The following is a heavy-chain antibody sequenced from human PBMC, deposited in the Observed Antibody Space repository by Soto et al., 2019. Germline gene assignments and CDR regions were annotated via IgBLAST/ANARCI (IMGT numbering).Heavy chain of an antibody. CDR2: IYHSGST. V-gene: IGHV4-4*02. D-gene: IGHD6-6*01. Sequence: SETLSLTCAVSGGSISSSNWWSWVRQPPGKGLEWIGEIYHSGSTNYNPSLTSRVTISVDKSKHQFSLKLSAVTAADTAVYYCARLPLYSSSSDYYYDMDVWGQGTTVAVSS. CDR3: ARLPLYSSSSDYYYDMDV. J-gene: IGHJ6*02. CDR1: GGSISSSNW.